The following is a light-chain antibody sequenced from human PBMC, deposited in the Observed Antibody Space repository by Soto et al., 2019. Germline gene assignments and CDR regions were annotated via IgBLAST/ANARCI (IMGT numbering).Light chain of an antibody. CDR1: QSVSSSY. CDR2: GGS. V-gene: IGKV3-20*01. CDR3: QQSET. Sequence: EIVLTQSPGTLSLSPGERATLSCRASQSVSSSYLAWYQQKPGQAPRLLIYGGSSRATGIPDRFSGSGSGTDFTLTISRLEPEDFAVYYCQQSETFGQGTKLEIK. J-gene: IGKJ2*01.